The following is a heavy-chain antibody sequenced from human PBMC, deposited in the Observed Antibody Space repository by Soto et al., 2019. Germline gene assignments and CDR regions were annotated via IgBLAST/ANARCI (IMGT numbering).Heavy chain of an antibody. V-gene: IGHV3-48*03. CDR3: ARESFSASPNFFDY. D-gene: IGHD3-16*01. J-gene: IGHJ4*02. CDR2: IGLSGDTI. Sequence: SGGSLRLSCAVSGFSFTNYEMNWVRQAPGKGLEWIAYIGLSGDTIYYADSVKGRFTISRDHAKNPLELQMNSLRADDTALYYCARESFSASPNFFDYWGRGTQVTVSS. CDR1: GFSFTNYE.